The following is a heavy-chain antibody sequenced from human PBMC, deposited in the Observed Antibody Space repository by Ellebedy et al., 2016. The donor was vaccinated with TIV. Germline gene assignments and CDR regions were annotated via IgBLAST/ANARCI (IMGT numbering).Heavy chain of an antibody. CDR3: ARQGHSSGWYVGEYYFDY. CDR1: GGSISSSSYY. J-gene: IGHJ4*02. CDR2: IYYSGNT. V-gene: IGHV4-39*01. D-gene: IGHD6-19*01. Sequence: MPSETLSLTCTVSGGSISSSSYYWGWIRQPPGKGLEWIGSIYYSGNTYYNPSLKSRVTLFVDTYKNQFSLKLSSVTAADTAVYYCARQGHSSGWYVGEYYFDYWGQGTLVTVSS.